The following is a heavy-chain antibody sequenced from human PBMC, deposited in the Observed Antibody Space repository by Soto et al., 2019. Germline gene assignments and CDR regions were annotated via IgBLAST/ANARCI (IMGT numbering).Heavy chain of an antibody. Sequence: QVQLVQSGAEVKKPGASVKVSCKASGYTFTSYAMHWVRQAPGQRLEWMGWINAGNGNTKYSQKFQGRVTITRDTSESTAYMELSSLRSEDTAVYYCARAVWFGELYYFDYWGQGTLVTVSS. J-gene: IGHJ4*02. D-gene: IGHD3-10*01. CDR2: INAGNGNT. V-gene: IGHV1-3*01. CDR1: GYTFTSYA. CDR3: ARAVWFGELYYFDY.